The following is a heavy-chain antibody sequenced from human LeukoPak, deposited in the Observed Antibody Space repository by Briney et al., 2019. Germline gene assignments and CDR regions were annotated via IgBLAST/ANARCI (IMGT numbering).Heavy chain of an antibody. Sequence: GRCLRLACAAAGFTFSTYSMSCVRHPEKKLLEWVSSISSSGGSTYYTDSVKGRSPTPRQNSKNTMYLQRNSLRAEDTAVYYCAKDSPSGDYFDYSGQGTLVSVSS. J-gene: IGHJ4*02. V-gene: IGHV3-23*01. CDR3: AKDSPSGDYFDY. CDR2: ISSSGGST. D-gene: IGHD4-17*01. CDR1: GFTFSTYS.